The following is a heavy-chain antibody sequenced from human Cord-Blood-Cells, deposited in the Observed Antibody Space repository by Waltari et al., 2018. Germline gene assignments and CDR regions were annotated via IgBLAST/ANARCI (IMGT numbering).Heavy chain of an antibody. CDR3: ARDGGNSDY. D-gene: IGHD2-21*02. CDR1: GFTFSRLS. CDR2: ISSSSSYI. Sequence: EVQLVASGGGMVKPGGSLSLSCAASGFTFSRLSLHWVRQAPGKGLEWVSSISSSSSYIYYADSVKGRFTISRDNAKNSLYLQMNSLRAEDTAVYYCARDGGNSDYWGQGTLVTVSS. J-gene: IGHJ4*02. V-gene: IGHV3-21*01.